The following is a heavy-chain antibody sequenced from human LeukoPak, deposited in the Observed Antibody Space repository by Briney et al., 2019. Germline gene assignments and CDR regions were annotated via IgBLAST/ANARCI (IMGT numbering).Heavy chain of an antibody. D-gene: IGHD2-15*01. Sequence: PGGSLRLSCAASGFTFSSYWMTWVRQAPGKGLEWVSVIYSGGRTYYTDSVKGRFTVSRDISKNTLYLQMNSLRAEDTAVYYCATVGVVAATPYWYFDLWGRGTLVTVSS. CDR2: IYSGGRT. J-gene: IGHJ2*01. CDR3: ATVGVVAATPYWYFDL. V-gene: IGHV3-66*01. CDR1: GFTFSSYW.